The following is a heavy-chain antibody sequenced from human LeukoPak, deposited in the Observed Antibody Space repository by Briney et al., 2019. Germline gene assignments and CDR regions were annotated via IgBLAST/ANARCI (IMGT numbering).Heavy chain of an antibody. CDR3: ARADYDFWSAIPHDYYYMDV. CDR1: GFTFSSYW. V-gene: IGHV3-7*01. CDR2: IKQDGSEK. Sequence: PGGSLRLSCAASGFTFSSYWMSWVRQAPGKGLEWVANIKQDGSEKYYVDSVKGRFTISRDNAKNSLYLQMNSLRAEDTAVYYCARADYDFWSAIPHDYYYMDVWGKGTTVTVSS. J-gene: IGHJ6*03. D-gene: IGHD3-3*01.